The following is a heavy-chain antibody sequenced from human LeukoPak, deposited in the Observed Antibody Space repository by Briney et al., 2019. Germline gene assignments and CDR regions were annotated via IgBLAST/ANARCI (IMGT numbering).Heavy chain of an antibody. CDR1: GFTFSSYA. J-gene: IGHJ4*02. CDR3: ARDLTRLSGGD. D-gene: IGHD1-1*01. Sequence: GGSLRLSCAASGFTFSSYAMSWVRQAPGKGLEWVSAISGSGGSTYYADSVKGRFTISRDNSKNTLYLQMNSLRVEDTAVYYCARDLTRLSGGDWGQGSLVTVSS. V-gene: IGHV3-23*01. CDR2: ISGSGGST.